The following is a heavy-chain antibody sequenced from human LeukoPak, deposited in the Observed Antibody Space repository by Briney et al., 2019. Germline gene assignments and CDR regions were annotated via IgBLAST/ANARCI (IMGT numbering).Heavy chain of an antibody. CDR1: GFTFSSHW. Sequence: GGSLRLSCAASGFTFSSHWMHWFRQAPGKGLVCVARIKSDGTYSDYGGAVRGRFTISRDNAKDTLYLQMNSLRAEDTAIYYCVRDDDYYSVDYWGQGTLVTVSS. J-gene: IGHJ4*02. V-gene: IGHV3-74*01. D-gene: IGHD4/OR15-4a*01. CDR3: VRDDDYYSVDY. CDR2: IKSDGTYS.